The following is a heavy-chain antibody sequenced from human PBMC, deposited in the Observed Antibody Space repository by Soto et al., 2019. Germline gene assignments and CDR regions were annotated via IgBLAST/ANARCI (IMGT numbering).Heavy chain of an antibody. J-gene: IGHJ5*02. CDR1: GYTFTNYA. V-gene: IGHV1-3*01. D-gene: IGHD3-22*01. CDR2: INAGNGNT. CDR3: ARDLPGSGSWDYYDSSGVNWFDP. Sequence: ASVKVSCKASGYTFTNYAIHWVRQAPGQRLEWMGWINAGNGNTDYAQNFQGRVTMTTDTSTSTAYMELRSLRSEDTAVYYCARDLPGSGSWDYYDSSGVNWFDPWGQGTLVTVSS.